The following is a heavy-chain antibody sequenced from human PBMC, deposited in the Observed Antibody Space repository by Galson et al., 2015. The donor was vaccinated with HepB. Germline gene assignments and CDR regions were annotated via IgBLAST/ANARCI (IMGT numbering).Heavy chain of an antibody. V-gene: IGHV3-74*01. J-gene: IGHJ5*02. CDR2: INSDGSSM. CDR3: ARDPYSSSSFDP. Sequence: SLRLSCAASGFTFSNYWIHWVRQVPGKGLVWVAGINSDGSSMDYADSVKGRFTISRDNAKNTVYLQMNSLRAEDTAVYYCARDPYSSSSFDPWGQGTLVTVSS. D-gene: IGHD6-13*01. CDR1: GFTFSNYW.